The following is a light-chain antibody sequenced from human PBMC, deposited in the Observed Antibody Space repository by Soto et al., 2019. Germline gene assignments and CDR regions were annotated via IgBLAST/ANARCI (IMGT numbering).Light chain of an antibody. J-gene: IGKJ5*01. CDR1: QSIGDL. V-gene: IGKV1-5*03. CDR3: QQHDILPIT. Sequence: DIQMTQSPSSMSASVGDRVTITCRASQSIGDLLAWYQQKPGEAPKLLIYKASYLESGVPSRFSGSGSGTEFTLTISRLEPEDFALYYCQQHDILPITFGQGTRLEI. CDR2: KAS.